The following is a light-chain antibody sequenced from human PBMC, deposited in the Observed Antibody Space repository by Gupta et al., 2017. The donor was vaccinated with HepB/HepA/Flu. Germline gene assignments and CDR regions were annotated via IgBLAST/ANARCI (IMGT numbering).Light chain of an antibody. CDR3: AAWDDSLNGYV. Sequence: QSVLTQPPSASGTPGQRVSLSCSCSSSNIGSHTVNWYQQLPGTAPKLLIYSSNQRPSGVPDRFSGSKSGTSASRAISGLQSEDEADYYCAAWDDSLNGYVFGTGTKVTVL. CDR2: SSN. CDR1: SSNIGSHT. J-gene: IGLJ1*01. V-gene: IGLV1-44*01.